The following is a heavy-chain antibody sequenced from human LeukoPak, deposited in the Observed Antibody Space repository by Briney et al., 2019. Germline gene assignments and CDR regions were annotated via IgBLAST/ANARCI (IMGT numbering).Heavy chain of an antibody. J-gene: IGHJ4*02. D-gene: IGHD3-16*02. V-gene: IGHV4-39*07. CDR1: GGSISSSSYY. CDR2: IYYSGST. CDR3: ARDLGQLPIGEISGVFDY. Sequence: SETLSLTCTVSGGSISSSSYYWGWIRQPPGKGLEWMGSIYYSGSTYYNPSLKSRVTISVDTSKNQFSLKLSSVTAADTAVYYCARDLGQLPIGEISGVFDYWGQGTLVTVSS.